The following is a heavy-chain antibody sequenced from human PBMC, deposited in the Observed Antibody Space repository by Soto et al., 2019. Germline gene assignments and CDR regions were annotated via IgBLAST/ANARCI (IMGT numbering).Heavy chain of an antibody. Sequence: QVQLVQSGAAVKKPGSSVKVSCKASGGTFSSYTISWVRQAPGQGLEWMGRIIPILGIANYAQKFQGRVTITADKSTSTAYMELSSLRSEDTAVYYCARAGTMVRGAADYWGQGTLVTVSS. CDR1: GGTFSSYT. J-gene: IGHJ4*02. V-gene: IGHV1-69*02. D-gene: IGHD3-10*01. CDR2: IIPILGIA. CDR3: ARAGTMVRGAADY.